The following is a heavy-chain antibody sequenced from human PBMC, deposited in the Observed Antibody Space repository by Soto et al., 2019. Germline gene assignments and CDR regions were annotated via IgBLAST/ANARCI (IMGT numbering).Heavy chain of an antibody. CDR1: GFTFSDYG. CDR3: ARDSVRFLEHFSKDYFDY. CDR2: LWYDGSGE. D-gene: IGHD3-3*01. Sequence: QVHLVESGGGVVQPGGSLRLSCAGSGFTFSDYGMHWVRQAPGKGLERVAVLWYDGSGEYYTDSVRGRFTISRVNSKNTLYLQMNNLRDEDTGVYYCARDSVRFLEHFSKDYFDYWGQGTRVTVSS. J-gene: IGHJ4*02. V-gene: IGHV3-33*08.